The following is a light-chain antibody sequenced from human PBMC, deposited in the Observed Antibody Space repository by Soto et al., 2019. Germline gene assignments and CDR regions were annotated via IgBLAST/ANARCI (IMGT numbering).Light chain of an antibody. J-gene: IGLJ2*01. CDR1: SSDVGGYNY. CDR3: SAFAGSFYWV. CDR2: EVS. V-gene: IGLV2-8*01. Sequence: QSALTQPPSASGSPGQSVTISCTGTSSDVGGYNYVSWYQQHPGKAPKLMIYEVSKRPSGVPDRFSGSKSGNTASLTVSGLQAEDEADYYCSAFAGSFYWVCGGGTKLTVL.